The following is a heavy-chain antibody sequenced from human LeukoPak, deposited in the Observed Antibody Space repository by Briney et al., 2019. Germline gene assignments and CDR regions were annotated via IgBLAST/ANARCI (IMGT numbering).Heavy chain of an antibody. D-gene: IGHD3-22*01. CDR2: IYYSGST. CDR1: GGSISSGGYY. CDR3: ARAESKVFDYYDSSHAFDI. Sequence: SQTLSLTCTVSGGSISSGGYYWSWIRQHPGKGLEWIGYIYYSGSTYYNPSLKSRVTISVDTSKNQFSLRLSSVTAADTAVYYCARAESKVFDYYDSSHAFDIWGQGTMVTVSS. J-gene: IGHJ3*02. V-gene: IGHV4-31*03.